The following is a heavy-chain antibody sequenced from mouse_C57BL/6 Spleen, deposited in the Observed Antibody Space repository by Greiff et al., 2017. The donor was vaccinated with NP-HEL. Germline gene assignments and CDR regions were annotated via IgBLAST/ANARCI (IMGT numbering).Heavy chain of an antibody. CDR2: INPNNGGT. CDR3: ARWFSFDY. V-gene: IGHV1-26*01. D-gene: IGHD2-2*01. Sequence: EVQLQQSGPELVKPGASVKISCKASGYTFTDYYMNWVKQSHGKSLEWIGDINPNNGGTSYNQKFKGKATLTVDKSSSTAYMELRSLTSEDSAVYYCARWFSFDYWGQGTTLTVSS. CDR1: GYTFTDYY. J-gene: IGHJ2*01.